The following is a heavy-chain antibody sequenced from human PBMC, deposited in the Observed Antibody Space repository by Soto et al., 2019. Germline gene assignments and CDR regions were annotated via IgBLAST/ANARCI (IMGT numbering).Heavy chain of an antibody. CDR3: ARGGVDTVTLEY. Sequence: QVQLVQSGAEMKKPGSSVQVSCKASGGSLNNYLITWVRQAPGHGLEWLGEIVPLSGATNSAQKLQGRVTITADDSTKTAYMELRSLRPEDTAMYFCARGGVDTVTLEYWGQGTLVTVSS. J-gene: IGHJ4*02. D-gene: IGHD5-18*01. CDR2: IVPLSGAT. V-gene: IGHV1-69*01. CDR1: GGSLNNYL.